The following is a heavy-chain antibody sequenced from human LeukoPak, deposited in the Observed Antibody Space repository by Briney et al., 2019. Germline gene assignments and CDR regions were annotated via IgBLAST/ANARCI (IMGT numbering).Heavy chain of an antibody. CDR2: IWSDGSNK. CDR1: GFSFSNYG. D-gene: IGHD1-7*01. Sequence: PGGSLRLSCAASGFSFSNYGMHWARRAPGKGLEWVAVIWSDGSNKYYADSVKGRFTISRDNSKNTLYLQMNSLRAEDTAVYYCAKDGLIYKWNYMVYFDSWGQGTLATVSS. CDR3: AKDGLIYKWNYMVYFDS. J-gene: IGHJ4*02. V-gene: IGHV3-33*06.